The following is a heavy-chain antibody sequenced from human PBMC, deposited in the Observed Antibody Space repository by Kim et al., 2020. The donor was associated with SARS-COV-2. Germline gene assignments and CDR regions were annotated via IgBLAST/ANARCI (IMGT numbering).Heavy chain of an antibody. V-gene: IGHV1-18*01. Sequence: ASVKVSCKASGYTFTSYGISWVRQAPGQGLEWMGWISAYNGNTNYAQKLQGRVTMTTDTSTSTAYMELRSLRSDDTAVYYCARGPRGVGSSSWDNWFDPWGQGTLVTVSS. CDR2: ISAYNGNT. CDR3: ARGPRGVGSSSWDNWFDP. D-gene: IGHD6-13*01. J-gene: IGHJ5*02. CDR1: GYTFTSYG.